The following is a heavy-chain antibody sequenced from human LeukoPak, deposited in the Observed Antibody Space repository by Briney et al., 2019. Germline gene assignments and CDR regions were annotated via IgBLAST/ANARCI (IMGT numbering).Heavy chain of an antibody. CDR2: INHSGST. CDR3: ARRSGDMYYYYYYMDV. V-gene: IGHV4-4*02. Sequence: SGTLSLTCAVSGGSISSSNWWSWVRQPPRKGLEWSGEINHSGSTNYNPSLKSRVTISVDTSKNQFSLKLSSVTAADTAVYYCARRSGDMYYYYYYMDVWGKGTTVTVSS. CDR1: GGSISSSNW. J-gene: IGHJ6*03. D-gene: IGHD2-15*01.